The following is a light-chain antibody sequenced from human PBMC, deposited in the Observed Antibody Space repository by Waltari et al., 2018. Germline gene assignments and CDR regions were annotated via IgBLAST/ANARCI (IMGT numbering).Light chain of an antibody. V-gene: IGLV2-14*03. CDR3: SSFTGSATWV. J-gene: IGLJ3*02. CDR1: SSDVGAYNY. CDR2: DVS. Sequence: QSALTQPASVSGSPGQSITISCTGTSSDVGAYNYVSWYQHHPDNAPKLIIYDVSNPPSGVSHRFSGSKSGNTASLTISGLQAEDEAHYSCSSFTGSATWVFGGGTKLTVL.